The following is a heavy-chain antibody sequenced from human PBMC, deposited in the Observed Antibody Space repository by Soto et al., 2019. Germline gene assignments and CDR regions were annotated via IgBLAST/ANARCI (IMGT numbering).Heavy chain of an antibody. V-gene: IGHV3-23*01. CDR2: ISGSGDST. D-gene: IGHD2-8*01. J-gene: IGHJ5*02. CDR1: GFTFSSYA. Sequence: VQLLESGGGLVQPGGSLRLSCAASGFTFSSYAMSWVRQAPGKGLEWVSAISGSGDSTYYADSVKGRFTISRDNSKITLHLQMNSLRAEDTAVYYCAKDIRSTRSNWFDPWGQGTLVTVSS. CDR3: AKDIRSTRSNWFDP.